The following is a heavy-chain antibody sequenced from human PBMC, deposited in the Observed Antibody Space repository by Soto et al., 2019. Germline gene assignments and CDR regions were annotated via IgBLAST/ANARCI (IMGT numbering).Heavy chain of an antibody. V-gene: IGHV3-21*01. CDR2: ISSSSSYI. D-gene: IGHD6-19*01. J-gene: IGHJ4*02. CDR1: GFTFSSYS. CDR3: ARGLIKGQKAVEDNDY. Sequence: GGSLRLSCAASGFTFSSYSMNWVRQAPGKGLEWVSSISSSSSYIYYADSVKGRFTISRANAKNSLYLQMNSLRAEDTAVYYCARGLIKGQKAVEDNDYWGQGTLVTVSS.